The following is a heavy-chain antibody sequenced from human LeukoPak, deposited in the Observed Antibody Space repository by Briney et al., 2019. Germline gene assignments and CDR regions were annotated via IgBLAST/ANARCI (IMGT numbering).Heavy chain of an antibody. V-gene: IGHV4-59*05. CDR3: ARAARPYDSSGYFRY. Sequence: SETLSLTCAVYGGSFSSYYWSWIRQPSGKGLEWIGSIYYTGYTYYNPSLQSRVTISVDTSKNQFSLKLSSVTAADTAVYYCARAARPYDSSGYFRYWGQGTLVTVSS. J-gene: IGHJ4*02. CDR2: IYYTGYT. CDR1: GGSFSSYY. D-gene: IGHD3-22*01.